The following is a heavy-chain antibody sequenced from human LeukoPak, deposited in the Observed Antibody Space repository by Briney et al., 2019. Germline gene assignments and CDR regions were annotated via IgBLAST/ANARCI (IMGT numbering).Heavy chain of an antibody. CDR1: GGSISSYY. CDR3: ARGRDYGDLYYYYMDV. V-gene: IGHV4-59*01. J-gene: IGHJ6*03. D-gene: IGHD4-17*01. Sequence: SETLSPTCTVSGGSISSYYWSWIRQPPGKGLEWIGYIYYSGSTNYNSSLKSRVTISVDTSRNQFSLKLSSVTAADTAVYYCARGRDYGDLYYYYMDVWGKGTTVTVSS. CDR2: IYYSGST.